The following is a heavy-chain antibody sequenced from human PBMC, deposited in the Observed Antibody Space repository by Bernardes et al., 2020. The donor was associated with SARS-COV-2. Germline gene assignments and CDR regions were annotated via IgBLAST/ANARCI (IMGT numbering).Heavy chain of an antibody. J-gene: IGHJ4*02. Sequence: GGSLRLSCAASGFTFSSYAMHWVRQAPGKGLEWVAVISYDGSNKYYADSVKGRFTISRDNSKNTLYLQMNSLRAEDTAVYYCARAWRSLSDYGDYSSDYWGQGTLVTVSS. V-gene: IGHV3-30-3*01. D-gene: IGHD4-17*01. CDR1: GFTFSSYA. CDR3: ARAWRSLSDYGDYSSDY. CDR2: ISYDGSNK.